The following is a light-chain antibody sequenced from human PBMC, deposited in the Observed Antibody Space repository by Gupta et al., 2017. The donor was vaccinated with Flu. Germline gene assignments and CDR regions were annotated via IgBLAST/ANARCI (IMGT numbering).Light chain of an antibody. V-gene: IGLV4-69*01. CDR2: VNSDGSH. J-gene: IGLJ3*02. Sequence: QLVVPQSPSASAALGASVRLTCTLTSGHDNYAVAWHQQHPEKGPRFLMRVNSDGSHLKGVGIPDRFDGSSLEAERYLTISSLQSEDEADYYCHSWDSGIQVFGGGTQLTVL. CDR1: SGHDNYA. CDR3: HSWDSGIQV.